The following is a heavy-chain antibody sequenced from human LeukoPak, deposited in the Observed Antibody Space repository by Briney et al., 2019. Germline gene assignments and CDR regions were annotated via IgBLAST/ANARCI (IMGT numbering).Heavy chain of an antibody. CDR1: GFIFSLYW. J-gene: IGHJ3*02. CDR2: IEGGAIDT. CDR3: AREITWEVPPI. V-gene: IGHV3-74*01. Sequence: GGSLRLSCKASGFIFSLYWMHWVRQVPGRGLVWVSRIEGGAIDTDYADFVKGRFTISRDNAKNSLYLQMNSLRAEDTAVYYCAREITWEVPPIWGQGTMVTVSS. D-gene: IGHD1-26*01.